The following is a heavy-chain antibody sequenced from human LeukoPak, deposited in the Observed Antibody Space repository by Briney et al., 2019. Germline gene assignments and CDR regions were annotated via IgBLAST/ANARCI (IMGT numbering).Heavy chain of an antibody. D-gene: IGHD5-12*01. V-gene: IGHV1-18*01. CDR1: GYTFTNYG. CDR3: AREGYDGDRTFDY. CDR2: ISPYSDRT. J-gene: IGHJ4*02. Sequence: ASVNVPCKASGYTFTNYGVSWVRQAPGQGLEWMGWISPYSDRTNSIPKFQGRLTMTADTSTLTAYMELRSLRSDDTAVYYCAREGYDGDRTFDYWGQGTLVTVSS.